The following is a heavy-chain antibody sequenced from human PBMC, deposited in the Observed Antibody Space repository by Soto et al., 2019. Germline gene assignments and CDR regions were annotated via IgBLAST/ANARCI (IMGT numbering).Heavy chain of an antibody. D-gene: IGHD3-10*01. J-gene: IGHJ6*02. V-gene: IGHV3-21*01. CDR3: ARERNYYGSGSSTPIMDV. Sequence: PVGSLRLSCAASGFTFSSYSMNWVRQAPGKGLEWVSSISSSSSYIYYADSVKGRFTISRDNAKNSLYLQMNSLRAEDTAVYYCARERNYYGSGSSTPIMDVWGQGTTVTVSS. CDR1: GFTFSSYS. CDR2: ISSSSSYI.